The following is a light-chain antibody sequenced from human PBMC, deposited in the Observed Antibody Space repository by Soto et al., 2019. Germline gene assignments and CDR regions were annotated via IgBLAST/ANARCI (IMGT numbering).Light chain of an antibody. CDR2: SAS. V-gene: IGKV3-20*01. Sequence: EIVLTQSPATLSLSPGDRATLSCKASLSVINNQLAWYQQKPGQAPRLLIYSASSRPTGVPDRFSGSGSGTDFTLTINSLEPEDFAVFFCQQYGTSPTFGPGTTVEIK. J-gene: IGKJ1*01. CDR3: QQYGTSPT. CDR1: LSVINNQ.